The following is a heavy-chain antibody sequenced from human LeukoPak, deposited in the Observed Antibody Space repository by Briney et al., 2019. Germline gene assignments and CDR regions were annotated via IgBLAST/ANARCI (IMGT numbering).Heavy chain of an antibody. CDR2: IIPILGIA. CDR3: ARDSIAAAGVGVY. CDR1: GGTFSSYA. Sequence: SVKVSCKASGGTFSSYAISWVRQAPGQGLEWMGRIIPILGIANYAQKSQGRVTITVDKSTSTAYMELSSLRSEDTAVYYCARDSIAAAGVGVYWGQGTLVTVSS. V-gene: IGHV1-69*04. J-gene: IGHJ4*02. D-gene: IGHD6-13*01.